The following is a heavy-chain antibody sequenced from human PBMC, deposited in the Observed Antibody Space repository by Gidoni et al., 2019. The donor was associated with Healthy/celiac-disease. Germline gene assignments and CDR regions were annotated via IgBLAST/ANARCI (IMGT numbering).Heavy chain of an antibody. D-gene: IGHD3-16*01. J-gene: IGHJ5*02. V-gene: IGHV5-10-1*03. CDR2: IDPSDSYT. CDR3: TRGGGRTNWFDP. Sequence: EVQLGQSGREGKKPGESLRISCKGYGYSFTSYWLSWVRQMPGKGLEWVGRIDPSDSYTNYRPSFHGHVTISTDNSISTAYLQWSSLKASDTAMYYCTRGGGRTNWFDPWGQGTLVSVSS. CDR1: GYSFTSYW.